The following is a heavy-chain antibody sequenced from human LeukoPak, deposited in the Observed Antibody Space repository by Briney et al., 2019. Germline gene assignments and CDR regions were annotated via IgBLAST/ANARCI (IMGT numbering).Heavy chain of an antibody. Sequence: ASVKVSCNASGYTFTSYGISWVRQAPGQGLEWMGWISAYNGNTNYAQKLQGRVTMTTDASTSTAYMELRSLRSDDTAVYYCARDRSFDILTGYSEGTPFDYWGQGTLVTVSS. V-gene: IGHV1-18*01. D-gene: IGHD3-9*01. CDR3: ARDRSFDILTGYSEGTPFDY. CDR2: ISAYNGNT. J-gene: IGHJ4*02. CDR1: GYTFTSYG.